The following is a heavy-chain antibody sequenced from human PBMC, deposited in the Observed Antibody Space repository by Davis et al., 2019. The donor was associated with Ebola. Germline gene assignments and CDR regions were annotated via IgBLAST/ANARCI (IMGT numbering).Heavy chain of an antibody. J-gene: IGHJ4*02. CDR2: IYPGDSDT. CDR1: GYSFTRYW. CDR3: ARSPMVVVVAAYFDY. V-gene: IGHV5-51*01. Sequence: GESLKISCKGSGYSFTRYWIGWVRQMPGKGLEWMGIIYPGDSDTRYSPSFQGQVTISADKSISTAYLQWSSLKASDTAMYYCARSPMVVVVAAYFDYWGQGTLVTVSS. D-gene: IGHD2-15*01.